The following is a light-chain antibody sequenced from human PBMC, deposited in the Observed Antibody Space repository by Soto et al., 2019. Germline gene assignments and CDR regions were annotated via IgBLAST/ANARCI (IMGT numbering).Light chain of an antibody. CDR1: QSISSW. Sequence: DIQMTQSPSTLSASVGDRVTITCRASQSISSWLAWYQQKPGKAPKLLIYDASSLESGVPSRFSGSGSGTEFTLTISSLQPDDFATYYCQQYNSYSLNCGGGTKVEIK. CDR3: QQYNSYSLN. CDR2: DAS. V-gene: IGKV1-5*01. J-gene: IGKJ4*01.